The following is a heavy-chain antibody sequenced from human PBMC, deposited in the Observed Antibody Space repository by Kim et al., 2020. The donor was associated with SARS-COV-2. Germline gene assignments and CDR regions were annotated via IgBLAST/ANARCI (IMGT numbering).Heavy chain of an antibody. Sequence: GGSLRLSCAASGFTFKTYTMTWVRQAPGKGLECVSCISGTSNYIYHADAVKGRSTISRHNAKNSTYLQMNSLRVEDTAVYYCARVSARIKNFDYWGQGT. CDR3: ARVSARIKNFDY. CDR2: ISGTSNYI. CDR1: GFTFKTYT. D-gene: IGHD3-3*01. V-gene: IGHV3-21*06. J-gene: IGHJ4*02.